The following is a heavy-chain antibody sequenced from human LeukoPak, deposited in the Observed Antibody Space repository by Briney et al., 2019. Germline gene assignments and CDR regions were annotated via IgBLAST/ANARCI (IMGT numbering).Heavy chain of an antibody. D-gene: IGHD3-3*01. Sequence: SVKVSCKASGGTFSSYAISWVRQAPGQGLEWMGGIIPIFGAANYAQKFQGRVTNTTDESTSTAYMELSSLRSEDTAVYYCARPIRTIFGVVMPDAFDIWGQGTMVTVSS. CDR1: GGTFSSYA. V-gene: IGHV1-69*05. CDR2: IIPIFGAA. J-gene: IGHJ3*02. CDR3: ARPIRTIFGVVMPDAFDI.